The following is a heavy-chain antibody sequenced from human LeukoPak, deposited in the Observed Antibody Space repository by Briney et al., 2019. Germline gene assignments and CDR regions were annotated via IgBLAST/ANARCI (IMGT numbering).Heavy chain of an antibody. CDR3: ARRGYSDSSGYDH. V-gene: IGHV3-21*01. J-gene: IGHJ4*02. D-gene: IGHD3-22*01. Sequence: PGGSLRLSCAASGFSFSNYAMNWVRQAPGKGLEWVSSINGRSTDIYYADSVKGRFTISRDNAKNSLYLQMNSLRAEDTAIYYCARRGYSDSSGYDHWGQGTLVTVSS. CDR1: GFSFSNYA. CDR2: INGRSTDI.